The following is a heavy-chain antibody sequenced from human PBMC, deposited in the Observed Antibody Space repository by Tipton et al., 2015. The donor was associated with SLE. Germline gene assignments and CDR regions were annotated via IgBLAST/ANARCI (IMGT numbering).Heavy chain of an antibody. Sequence: LRLSCTVSGGSISSYYWSWIRQPPGKGLEWIGEINHSGSTNYNPSLKSRVTISVDTSKNQFSLKLSSVTAADTAVYYCAKGGNSDAFDIWGQGTMVTVSS. D-gene: IGHD4-23*01. V-gene: IGHV4-34*01. CDR1: GGSISSYY. CDR3: AKGGNSDAFDI. CDR2: INHSGST. J-gene: IGHJ3*02.